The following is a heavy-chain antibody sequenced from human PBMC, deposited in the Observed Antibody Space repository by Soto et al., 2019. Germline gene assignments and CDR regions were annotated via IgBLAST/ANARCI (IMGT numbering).Heavy chain of an antibody. V-gene: IGHV1-8*01. J-gene: IGHJ4*02. Sequence: VASVKVSCKASGYTFTSYDINWVRQATGQGLEWMGWMNPNSGNTGYAQKFQGRVTMTRNTSISTAYMELSSLRSEDTAVYYCASGGLGYCSGGSCYSDSSSHDYWGQGTLVTVSS. CDR2: MNPNSGNT. D-gene: IGHD2-15*01. CDR1: GYTFTSYD. CDR3: ASGGLGYCSGGSCYSDSSSHDY.